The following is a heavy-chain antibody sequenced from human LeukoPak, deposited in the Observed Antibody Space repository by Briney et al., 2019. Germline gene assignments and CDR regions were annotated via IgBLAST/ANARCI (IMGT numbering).Heavy chain of an antibody. J-gene: IGHJ4*02. CDR1: GGSISSSSYY. V-gene: IGHV4-39*02. Sequence: SETLSLTCTVSGGSISSSSYYWGWIRQPPGKGLEWIGSIYYSGSTYYNPSLKSRVTISVDTSKNHFSLKLSSVTAADTAVYYCARDKGEWELLYFDYWGQGTLVTVSS. CDR2: IYYSGST. D-gene: IGHD1-26*01. CDR3: ARDKGEWELLYFDY.